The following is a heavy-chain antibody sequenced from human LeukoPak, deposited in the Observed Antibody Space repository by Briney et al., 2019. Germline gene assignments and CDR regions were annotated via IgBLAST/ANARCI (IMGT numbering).Heavy chain of an antibody. V-gene: IGHV1-2*02. Sequence: ASVKVSCKASGYTFTGYYMHWVRQAPGQGLEWMGWINPNSGGTNYAQKFQGRVTMTRDTSISTVYMELSRLRSDDTAVYYCARVAATTVTTDYFDYWGQGTLVTVSS. CDR3: ARVAATTVTTDYFDY. D-gene: IGHD4-17*01. J-gene: IGHJ4*02. CDR1: GYTFTGYY. CDR2: INPNSGGT.